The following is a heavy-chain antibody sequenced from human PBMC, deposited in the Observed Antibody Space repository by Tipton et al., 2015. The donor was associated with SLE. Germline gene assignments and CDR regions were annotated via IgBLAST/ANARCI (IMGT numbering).Heavy chain of an antibody. Sequence: SLTCTVYGGSFSGYYWTWIRQPPGKGLEWIGEINHSRSTNYNPSLKSRVTISVDTSKNQFSLELSSVTAADTALYYCARIRDLISSRYPNPVRFDPWGQGTLVTVSS. J-gene: IGHJ5*02. V-gene: IGHV4-34*01. CDR2: INHSRST. D-gene: IGHD2-21*02. CDR3: ARIRDLISSRYPNPVRFDP. CDR1: GGSFSGYY.